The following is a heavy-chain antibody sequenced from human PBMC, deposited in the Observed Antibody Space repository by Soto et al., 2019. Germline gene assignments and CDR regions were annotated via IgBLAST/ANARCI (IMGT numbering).Heavy chain of an antibody. Sequence: SETLSLTCHVSGYSINSDYYWACIRQPPGKGLELIGSVYRTAIPLYNPSLKSRVSISVDVSKNQLSLNLTSVTAADTAVYYCARRGRRRARYFDPWGQGTPVTVSS. CDR2: VYRTAIP. V-gene: IGHV4-38-2*01. CDR3: ARRGRRRARYFDP. J-gene: IGHJ5*02. CDR1: GYSINSDYY. D-gene: IGHD5-18*01.